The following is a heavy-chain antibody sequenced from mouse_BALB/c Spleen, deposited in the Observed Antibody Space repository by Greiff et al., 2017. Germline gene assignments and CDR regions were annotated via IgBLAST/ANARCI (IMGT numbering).Heavy chain of an antibody. CDR3: TSSYRYFDV. Sequence: EVQVVESGGGLVQPGGSMKLSCVASGFTFSNYWMNWVRQSPEKGLEWVAEIRLKSNNYATHYAESVKGRFTISRDDSKSSVYLQMNNLRAEDTGIYYCTSSYRYFDVWGAGTTVTVSS. CDR1: GFTFSNYW. J-gene: IGHJ1*01. V-gene: IGHV6-6*02. CDR2: IRLKSNNYAT.